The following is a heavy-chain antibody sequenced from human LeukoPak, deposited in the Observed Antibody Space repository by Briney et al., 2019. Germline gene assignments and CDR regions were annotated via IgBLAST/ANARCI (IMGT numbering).Heavy chain of an antibody. V-gene: IGHV4-39*01. CDR2: IYYSGST. J-gene: IGHJ4*02. D-gene: IGHD6-6*01. Sequence: TFSSYAMSWVRQPPGKGLEWIGSIYYSGSTYYKPSLKSRVTISVDTSKNQFSLKLSSVTAADTAVYYCARHSGSEYSSSSELDYWGQGTLVTVSS. CDR3: ARHSGSEYSSSSELDY. CDR1: TFSSYA.